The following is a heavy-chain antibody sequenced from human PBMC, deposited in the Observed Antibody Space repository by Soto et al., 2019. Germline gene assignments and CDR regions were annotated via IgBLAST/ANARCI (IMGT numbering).Heavy chain of an antibody. Sequence: GGSLRLSCAASGFTFSNYAVTWVRQAPGKGPEWVSTISGSGGSAYYADSVKGRFTISRDNAKNSLYLQMNSVRAADTAVYYCASKFGELLADAFDIWGQGTMVTVSS. CDR1: GFTFSNYA. J-gene: IGHJ3*02. V-gene: IGHV3-23*01. CDR3: ASKFGELLADAFDI. CDR2: ISGSGGSA. D-gene: IGHD3-10*01.